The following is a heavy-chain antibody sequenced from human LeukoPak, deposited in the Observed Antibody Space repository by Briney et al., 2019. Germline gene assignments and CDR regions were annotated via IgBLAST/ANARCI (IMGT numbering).Heavy chain of an antibody. D-gene: IGHD3-10*01. J-gene: IGHJ4*02. CDR3: AKDRGVRGVMFYFDY. V-gene: IGHV3-9*01. Sequence: GRSLRLSCAASGFTFDDYAMHWVRQAPGKGLEWVSGISWNSGSIGYADSVKGRFTISRDNAKNSLYLQMNSLRAEDTALYYCAKDRGVRGVMFYFDYWGQGTLVTVSS. CDR2: ISWNSGSI. CDR1: GFTFDDYA.